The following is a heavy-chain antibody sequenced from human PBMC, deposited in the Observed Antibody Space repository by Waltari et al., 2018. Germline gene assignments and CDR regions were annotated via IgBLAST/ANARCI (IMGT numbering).Heavy chain of an antibody. D-gene: IGHD2-2*02. J-gene: IGHJ6*02. CDR3: ARDTLVPAAITPYYYYFGMDV. Sequence: QVQLQESGPGLVTPSETLSLTCTVPGGSISGYHWNWIWQPPGKGLEWIGSIYYRGNTNYNPSLKSRVTISIDTSKNQFSLKLSSVTAADTAVYYCARDTLVPAAITPYYYYFGMDVWGQGTAVTVS. CDR1: GGSISGYH. CDR2: IYYRGNT. V-gene: IGHV4-59*01.